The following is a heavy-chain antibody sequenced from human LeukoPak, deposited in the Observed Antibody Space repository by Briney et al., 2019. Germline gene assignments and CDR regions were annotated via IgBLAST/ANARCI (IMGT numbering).Heavy chain of an antibody. CDR3: ARDRYDILTGYPAQYNWFDP. D-gene: IGHD3-9*01. CDR2: IYYSGST. V-gene: IGHV4-30-4*08. CDR1: GGSISSGDYY. Sequence: SETLYLTCTVSGGSISSGDYYWSWIRQPPGKGLEWIGYIYYSGSTYYNPSLKSRVTISVDTSKNQFSLKLSSVTAADTAVYYCARDRYDILTGYPAQYNWFDPWGQGTLVTVSS. J-gene: IGHJ5*02.